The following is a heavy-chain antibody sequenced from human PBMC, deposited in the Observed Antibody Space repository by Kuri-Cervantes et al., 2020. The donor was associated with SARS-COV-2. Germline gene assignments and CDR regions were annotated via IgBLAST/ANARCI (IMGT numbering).Heavy chain of an antibody. J-gene: IGHJ5*02. V-gene: IGHV4-39*07. CDR1: GDSISSSAYY. Sequence: SETLSLTCSVSGDSISSSAYYWGWIRQPPGKGLEWIGNIYYSGSTNYNPSLKSRVTISVDTSKNQFSLKLSSVTAADTAVYYCARGGDYGFWFDPWGQGTLVTVSS. CDR2: IYYSGST. CDR3: ARGGDYGFWFDP. D-gene: IGHD4-17*01.